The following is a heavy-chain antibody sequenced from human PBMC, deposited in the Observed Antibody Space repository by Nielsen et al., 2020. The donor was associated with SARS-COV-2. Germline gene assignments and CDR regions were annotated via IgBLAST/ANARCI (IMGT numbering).Heavy chain of an antibody. V-gene: IGHV3-33*06. Sequence: GESLKISCAASGFTFSSYGMHWVRQAPGKGLEWVAVIWYDGSNKYYADSVKGRFTISRDNSKNTLYLQMNSLRAEDTAVYYCAKAFFDRNWYFDLWGRGTLVTVSS. CDR3: AKAFFDRNWYFDL. CDR2: IWYDGSNK. CDR1: GFTFSSYG. J-gene: IGHJ2*01.